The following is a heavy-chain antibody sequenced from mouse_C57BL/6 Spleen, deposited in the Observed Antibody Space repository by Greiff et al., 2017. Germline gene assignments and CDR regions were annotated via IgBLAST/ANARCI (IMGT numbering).Heavy chain of an antibody. CDR1: GYSFTGYY. J-gene: IGHJ4*01. CDR2: INPSTGGT. Sequence: VQLKQSGPELVKPGASVKISCKASGYSFTGYYMNWVKQSPEKSLEWIGEINPSTGGTTYNQKFKAKATLTVDKSSSTAYMQLKSLTSEDSAVYYSARRWDVGYYAMDYWGQGTSVTVSS. V-gene: IGHV1-42*01. CDR3: ARRWDVGYYAMDY. D-gene: IGHD4-1*01.